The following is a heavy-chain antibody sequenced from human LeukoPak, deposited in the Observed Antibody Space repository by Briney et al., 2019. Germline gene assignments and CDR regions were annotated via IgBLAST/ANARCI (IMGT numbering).Heavy chain of an antibody. CDR2: ISSSSSYI. V-gene: IGHV3-21*01. Sequence: WVRQAPGKGLEWVSSISSSSSYIYYADSVKGRFTISRDNAKNSLYLQMNSLRAEDTAVYYCASGGGYESSDYWGQGTLVTVSS. D-gene: IGHD5-12*01. CDR3: ASGGGYESSDY. J-gene: IGHJ4*02.